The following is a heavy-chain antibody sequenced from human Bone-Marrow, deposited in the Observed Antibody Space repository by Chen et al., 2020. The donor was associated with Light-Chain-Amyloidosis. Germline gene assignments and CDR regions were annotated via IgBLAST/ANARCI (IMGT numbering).Heavy chain of an antibody. Sequence: EVQLVESGGGLLQRGGSLRLSCAASGFAFSSYAMSWVRQAPGKGLEWVSTIRGSGGSRYYGDSVKGRLTISRDNSKNALFLQMIRLRAEDTAVYYCAKDISYDDILPGYPADAFDIWGQGTMVTVSS. CDR3: AKDISYDDILPGYPADAFDI. V-gene: IGHV3-23*04. CDR1: GFAFSSYA. J-gene: IGHJ3*02. CDR2: IRGSGGSR. D-gene: IGHD3-9*01.